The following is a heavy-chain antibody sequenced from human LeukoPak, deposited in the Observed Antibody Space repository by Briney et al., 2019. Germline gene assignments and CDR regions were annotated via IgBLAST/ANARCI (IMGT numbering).Heavy chain of an antibody. D-gene: IGHD4-17*01. J-gene: IGHJ4*02. CDR1: GFTFSSYW. Sequence: GGSLRLSCAASGFTFSSYWMHWVRQAPGKGLVWVSRINSDGSSTSYADPVKGRFTISRDNAKNTLYLQMNSLRAEDTAVYYCARARDYGGNSGVLERYYFDYWGQGTLVTVSS. CDR3: ARARDYGGNSGVLERYYFDY. CDR2: INSDGSST. V-gene: IGHV3-74*01.